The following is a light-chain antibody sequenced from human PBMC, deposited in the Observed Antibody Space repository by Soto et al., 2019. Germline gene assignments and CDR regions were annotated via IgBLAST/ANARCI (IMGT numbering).Light chain of an antibody. J-gene: IGKJ1*01. CDR1: QSISSN. V-gene: IGKV3-15*01. Sequence: EIVMTQSPATLSVSPGERATLSCRASQSISSNLAWYQQKPGQAPRLPIYGASTRAAAIPARFSGSGSGTEFTLTISSLKSEDFAVYFCQHYSNWPPWTFGQGTKVEIK. CDR3: QHYSNWPPWT. CDR2: GAS.